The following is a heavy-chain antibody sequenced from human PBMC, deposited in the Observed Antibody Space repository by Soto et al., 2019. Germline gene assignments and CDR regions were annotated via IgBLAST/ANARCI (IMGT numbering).Heavy chain of an antibody. J-gene: IGHJ5*02. CDR2: ISYDGSNK. CDR1: GFTFSSYG. Sequence: GGSLRLSCAASGFTFSSYGMHWVRQAPGKGLEWVAVISYDGSNKYYADSVKGRFTISRDNSKNTLYLQMNSLRAEDTAVYYCAKDAPPFYSSSWYNWFDPWGQGTLVTVSS. D-gene: IGHD6-13*01. V-gene: IGHV3-30*18. CDR3: AKDAPPFYSSSWYNWFDP.